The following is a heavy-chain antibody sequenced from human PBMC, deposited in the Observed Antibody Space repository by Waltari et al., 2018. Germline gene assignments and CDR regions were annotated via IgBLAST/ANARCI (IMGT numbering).Heavy chain of an antibody. Sequence: EGQLVESGGGLVKPGGSLRLSCAASGFTVTSTYMNWVRQAPGKGLEWVSTIYSSATTFYADSVKGRFTISRDNSKSLLFLQMDDRRVNDTAVYYCARGGQIVRPRPLDLWGPGTLVTVSS. CDR3: ARGGQIVRPRPLDL. V-gene: IGHV3-66*01. D-gene: IGHD6-6*01. J-gene: IGHJ3*01. CDR2: IYSSATT. CDR1: GFTVTSTY.